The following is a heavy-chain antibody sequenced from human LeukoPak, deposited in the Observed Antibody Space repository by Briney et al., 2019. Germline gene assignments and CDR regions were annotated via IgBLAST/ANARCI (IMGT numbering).Heavy chain of an antibody. CDR2: ISSSGSTI. D-gene: IGHD2-2*02. J-gene: IGHJ4*02. CDR1: GFTFSDYY. Sequence: GGSLRLSCAASGFTFSDYYMSWIRQAPGKGLEWVSYISSSGSTIYYADSVKGRFTISRDNAKNSLYLQMNSLRAEDTAVYYCARGGPCSSTSCYIEWHFDYWGQGTLVTVSS. V-gene: IGHV3-11*04. CDR3: ARGGPCSSTSCYIEWHFDY.